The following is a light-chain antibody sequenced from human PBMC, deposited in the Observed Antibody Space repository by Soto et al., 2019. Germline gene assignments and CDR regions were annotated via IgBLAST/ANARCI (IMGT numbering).Light chain of an antibody. CDR3: QQYHKWSFT. J-gene: IGKJ4*01. V-gene: IGKV3-15*01. Sequence: ETVLTQSPGSLSLSLGDRATLSCRASQTVSNNYLAWYQLKPGQAPRLLIYGASSKASGIPARFSGSGSETDFTLTISSLQSEDFAVYYCQQYHKWSFTFGGGTTVEIK. CDR2: GAS. CDR1: QTVSNNY.